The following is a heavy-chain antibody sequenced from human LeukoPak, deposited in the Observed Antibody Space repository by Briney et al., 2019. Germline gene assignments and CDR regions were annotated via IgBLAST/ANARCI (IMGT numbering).Heavy chain of an antibody. CDR2: INPNSGGT. CDR1: GYTFTSYG. Sequence: GASVKVSCKASGYTFTSYGISWVRQAPGQGLEWMGWINPNSGGTNYAQKFQGRVTMTRDMSISTAYMELSRLRSDDTAVYYCARDRGPYPGAFDIWGQGTMVTVSS. V-gene: IGHV1-2*02. J-gene: IGHJ3*02. CDR3: ARDRGPYPGAFDI.